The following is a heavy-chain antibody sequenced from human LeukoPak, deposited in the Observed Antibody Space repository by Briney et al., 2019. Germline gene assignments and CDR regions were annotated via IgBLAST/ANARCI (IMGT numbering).Heavy chain of an antibody. J-gene: IGHJ5*02. CDR3: ARDLIGGFDP. CDR1: GLTFSSYS. CDR2: ISSSSSYI. V-gene: IGHV3-21*01. Sequence: GSLRLSCAASGLTFSSYSMNWVRQAPGKGLEWVSSISSSSSYIYYADSVKGRFTISRDNAKNSLYLQMNSLRAEDTAVYYCARDLIGGFDPWGQGTLVTVSS.